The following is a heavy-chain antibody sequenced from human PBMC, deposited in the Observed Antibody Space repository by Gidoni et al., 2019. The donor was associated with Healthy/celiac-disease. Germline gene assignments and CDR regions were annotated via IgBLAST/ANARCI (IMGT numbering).Heavy chain of an antibody. CDR3: ARDYIAAAGTYYYYYGMDV. Sequence: EVQLVESGGGLVKPGGSLRLSCAASGFTSSSYSMNWVRQAPGKGLEWVSSISSSSSYIYYADSVKGRCTISRDNAKNSLYLQMNSLRAEDTAVYYCARDYIAAAGTYYYYYGMDVWGQGTTVTVSS. V-gene: IGHV3-21*01. CDR1: GFTSSSYS. D-gene: IGHD6-13*01. J-gene: IGHJ6*02. CDR2: ISSSSSYI.